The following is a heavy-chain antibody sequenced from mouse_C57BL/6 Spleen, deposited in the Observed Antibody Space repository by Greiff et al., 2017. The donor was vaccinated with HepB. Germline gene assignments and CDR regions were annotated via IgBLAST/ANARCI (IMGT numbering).Heavy chain of an antibody. D-gene: IGHD1-1*01. Sequence: QVQLQQPGAELVRPGSSVKLSCKASGYTFTSYWMHWVKQRPIQGLEWIGNIDPSDSETHYNQKFKDKATLTVDKSSSTAYMQLSSLTSEDSAVYYCARSPGNYYGSSLDYWGQGTTLTVSS. V-gene: IGHV1-52*01. CDR2: IDPSDSET. J-gene: IGHJ2*01. CDR3: ARSPGNYYGSSLDY. CDR1: GYTFTSYW.